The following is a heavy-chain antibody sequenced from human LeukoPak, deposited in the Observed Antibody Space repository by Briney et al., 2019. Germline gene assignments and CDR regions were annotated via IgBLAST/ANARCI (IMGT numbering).Heavy chain of an antibody. J-gene: IGHJ3*02. V-gene: IGHV3-21*01. CDR1: GFTFSSDS. CDR2: ISSSSSYI. D-gene: IGHD6-6*01. CDR3: ARPSSYPHDAFDI. Sequence: GGSLRLSCAASGFTFSSDSMNWVRQAPGKGREWVSSISSSSSYIYYADSVKGRFTISRDNAKNSLYLQMNSLRAEDTAVYYCARPSSYPHDAFDIWGQGTMVTVSS.